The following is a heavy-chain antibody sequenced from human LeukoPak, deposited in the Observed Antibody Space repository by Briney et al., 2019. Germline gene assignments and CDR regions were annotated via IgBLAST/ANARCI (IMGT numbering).Heavy chain of an antibody. Sequence: ASVKVSCKASGYTFTGYYMHWVRQAPGQGLEWMGWINPNSGGTNYAQKFQGRVTMTRDTSISTAYMELSRLRSDDTAVYYCARMSYRGSYSRDYWGQGTLVTVSS. J-gene: IGHJ4*02. CDR3: ARMSYRGSYSRDY. CDR2: INPNSGGT. D-gene: IGHD1-26*01. CDR1: GYTFTGYY. V-gene: IGHV1-2*02.